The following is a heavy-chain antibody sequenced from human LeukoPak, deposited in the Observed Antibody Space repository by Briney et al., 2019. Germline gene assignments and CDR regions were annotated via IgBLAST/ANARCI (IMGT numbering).Heavy chain of an antibody. CDR3: AKADNWNDFYYFDY. J-gene: IGHJ4*02. Sequence: GGSLRLSCAASGFTFSSYAMSWVRQAPGKGLEWVSAISGSGGSTYYADSVKGRFTISRDNSKNTLYLQMNSLRAEDTAVYYCAKADNWNDFYYFDYWGREPWSPSPQ. V-gene: IGHV3-23*01. CDR2: ISGSGGST. D-gene: IGHD1-1*01. CDR1: GFTFSSYA.